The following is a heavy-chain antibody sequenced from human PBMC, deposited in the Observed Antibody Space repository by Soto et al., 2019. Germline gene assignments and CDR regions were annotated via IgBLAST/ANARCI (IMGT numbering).Heavy chain of an antibody. Sequence: QVQLQESGPGLVKPSETLSLTCAVSGDSISSYYCMWIRQPPGKGLESIGYLYYGRSANYNPSLKSRVTLSVDTSTNQCSLTMSSMTAADSAVYYCAIRSMAVVPEYWGQGTLVTVSS. V-gene: IGHV4-59*01. CDR1: GDSISSYY. CDR3: AIRSMAVVPEY. CDR2: LYYGRSA. D-gene: IGHD3-22*01. J-gene: IGHJ4*02.